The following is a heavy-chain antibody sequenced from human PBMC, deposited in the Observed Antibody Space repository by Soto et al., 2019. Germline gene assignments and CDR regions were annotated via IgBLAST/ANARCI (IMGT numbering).Heavy chain of an antibody. CDR3: ARVGGGQLHDAFDI. D-gene: IGHD3-16*01. CDR1: GFTLSTYS. V-gene: IGHV3-21*01. Sequence: EVQLLESGGGLVQPGGSLRLSCAASGFTLSTYSMNWVRQAPGKGLEWVSSISSSSSNIYYADSVKGRFTISRDNAKNSLYLQMNSLRAEDTAVYYCARVGGGQLHDAFDIWGQGTMVTVSS. CDR2: ISSSSSNI. J-gene: IGHJ3*02.